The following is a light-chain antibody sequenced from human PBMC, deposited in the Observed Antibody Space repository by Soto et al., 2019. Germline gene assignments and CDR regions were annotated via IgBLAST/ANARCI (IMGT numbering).Light chain of an antibody. J-gene: IGLJ2*01. CDR3: QTWGSGIVV. CDR2: LNSDGSH. CDR1: SGHSNYA. V-gene: IGLV4-69*01. Sequence: QLVLTQSPSASASLGASVKLTCTLRSGHSNYAIAWHQQQSEKGPRYLMKLNSDGSHSKGDGIPDRFSGSSSGAERYLTISSLQSEDAADYYCQTWGSGIVVFGGGTKLTVL.